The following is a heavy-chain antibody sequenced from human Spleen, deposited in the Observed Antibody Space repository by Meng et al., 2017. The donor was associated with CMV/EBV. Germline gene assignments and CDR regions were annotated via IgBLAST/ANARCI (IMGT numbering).Heavy chain of an antibody. CDR3: ATTPTYYDILTGYYFDY. CDR2: IYYSGST. D-gene: IGHD3-9*01. V-gene: IGHV4-59*01. Sequence: SETLSLTCTVSGGSISSYYWSWIRQPPGKGLEWIGYIYYSGSTNYNPSLKSRVTISVDTSKNQFSLKLSSVTAADTAVYYCATTPTYYDILTGYYFDYWGQGTLVTAPQ. J-gene: IGHJ4*02. CDR1: GGSISSYY.